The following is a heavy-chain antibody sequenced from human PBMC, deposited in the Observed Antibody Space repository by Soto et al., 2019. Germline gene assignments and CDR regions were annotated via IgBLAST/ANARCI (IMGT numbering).Heavy chain of an antibody. CDR1: GGSVTNSSYY. CDR3: VSQRTTVLTQAYFGY. D-gene: IGHD4-17*01. Sequence: PSETLCLTCTVSGGSVTNSSYYWGWIRQSPGKGLEWIGSVYYRGRSYSKSSVKSRVTISVDTSKNQFSLNFNSVTASDTALYYCVSQRTTVLTQAYFGYWGPGALVTVSS. J-gene: IGHJ4*02. V-gene: IGHV4-39*01. CDR2: VYYRGRS.